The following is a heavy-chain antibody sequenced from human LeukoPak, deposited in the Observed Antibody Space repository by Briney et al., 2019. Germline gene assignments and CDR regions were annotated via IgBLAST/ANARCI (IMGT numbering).Heavy chain of an antibody. CDR1: GYTFTGYY. CDR3: ARDLGYYDSSSYDIDY. D-gene: IGHD3-22*01. CDR2: INPKSGGT. V-gene: IGHV1-2*02. J-gene: IGHJ4*02. Sequence: ASVRVSCTASGYTFTGYYMHWVRQAPGQGLVWMGWINPKSGGTKYAQKFQGRVTMTRDTSISTAYMELGRLRSDDTAVDYCARDLGYYDSSSYDIDYWGQGTLVTVSS.